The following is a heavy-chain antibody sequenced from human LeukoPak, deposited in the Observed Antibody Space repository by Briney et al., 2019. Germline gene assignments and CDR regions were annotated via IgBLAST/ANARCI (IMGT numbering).Heavy chain of an antibody. CDR3: AKVRDYYDSSGHPDYYYYGMDV. CDR2: ISWDGGST. J-gene: IGHJ6*02. V-gene: IGHV3-43*01. CDR1: GFTFDDYT. D-gene: IGHD3-22*01. Sequence: GGSLRLSCAASGFTFDDYTMHWVRQAPGKGLEWVSLISWDGGSTYYADSVKGRFTISRDNSKNSLYLQMNSLRTEDTALYYCAKVRDYYDSSGHPDYYYYGMDVWGQGTTVTVPS.